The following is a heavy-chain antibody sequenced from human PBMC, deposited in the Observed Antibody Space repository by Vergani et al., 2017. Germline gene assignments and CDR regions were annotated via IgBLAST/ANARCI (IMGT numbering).Heavy chain of an antibody. CDR2: ISSSSSYI. CDR1: GFTFSSYS. D-gene: IGHD3-10*01. V-gene: IGHV3-21*01. CDR3: ARDMVRAXPDYYGSGSHAFDI. Sequence: EVQLVESGGGLVKPGGSLRLSCAASGFTFSSYSMNWVRQAPGKGLEWVSSISSSSSYIYYADSVKGRFTISRDNAKNSLYLQMNSLRAEDTAVYYCARDMVRAXPDYYGSGSHAFDIWGQGTMVTVSS. J-gene: IGHJ3*02.